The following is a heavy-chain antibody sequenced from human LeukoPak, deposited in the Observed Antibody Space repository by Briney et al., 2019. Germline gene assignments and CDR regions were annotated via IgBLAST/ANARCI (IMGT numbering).Heavy chain of an antibody. D-gene: IGHD3-3*01. V-gene: IGHV3-33*01. J-gene: IGHJ4*02. CDR3: ARVGATYYDFWSGPDY. Sequence: GGSLRLSCAASGFTFSSYGMQWVRQAPGKGVEWVAVIWYDGSNKYYADSVKGRFTISRDNFKNTLYLQMNSLRAEDTAVYYCARVGATYYDFWSGPDYWGQGTLVTVSS. CDR2: IWYDGSNK. CDR1: GFTFSSYG.